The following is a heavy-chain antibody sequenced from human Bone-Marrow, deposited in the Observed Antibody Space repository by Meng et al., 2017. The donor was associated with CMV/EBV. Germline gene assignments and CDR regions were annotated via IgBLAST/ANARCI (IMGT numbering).Heavy chain of an antibody. V-gene: IGHV3-7*01. CDR1: GFTFSSYW. J-gene: IGHJ6*02. D-gene: IGHD2-2*01. CDR3: AREDSDVVVVPAAPTVTLYYYYGMDV. Sequence: ETLSLTCAASGFTFSSYWMSWVRQAPGKGLEWVANIKQDGSEKYYVDSVKGRFTISRDNAKNSLYLQMNSLRAEDTAVYYCAREDSDVVVVPAAPTVTLYYYYGMDVWGQGTTVTVSS. CDR2: IKQDGSEK.